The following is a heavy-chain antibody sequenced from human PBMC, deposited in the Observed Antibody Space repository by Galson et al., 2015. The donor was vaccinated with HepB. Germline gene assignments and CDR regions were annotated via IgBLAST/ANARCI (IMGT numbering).Heavy chain of an antibody. D-gene: IGHD7-27*01. CDR1: GGSISSYY. V-gene: IGHV4-59*08. J-gene: IGHJ6*02. Sequence: SETLSLTCTVSGGSISSYYWSWIRQPPGKGLEWIGYFYDSGSTNYNPSLKSRVTISVDTSKNQVSLKLSSVTAADTAVYYCATGSHKNYNYFYGMDVWGQGTTVTVSS. CDR3: ATGSHKNYNYFYGMDV. CDR2: FYDSGST.